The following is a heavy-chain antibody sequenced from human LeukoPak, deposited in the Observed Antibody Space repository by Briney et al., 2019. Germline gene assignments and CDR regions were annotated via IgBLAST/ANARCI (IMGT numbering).Heavy chain of an antibody. CDR1: GGSISSYY. D-gene: IGHD4-17*01. V-gene: IGHV4-59*08. CDR3: ARKALGEDDYGVTGYYYMDV. CDR2: IYYSGST. J-gene: IGHJ6*03. Sequence: SETLSLTCTVSGGSISSYYWSWIRQPPGKGLEWIGYIYYSGSTNYNPALKSRVTISVDTSKNQLSLKLSSVTAADTAVYYCARKALGEDDYGVTGYYYMDVWGKGTTVTVSS.